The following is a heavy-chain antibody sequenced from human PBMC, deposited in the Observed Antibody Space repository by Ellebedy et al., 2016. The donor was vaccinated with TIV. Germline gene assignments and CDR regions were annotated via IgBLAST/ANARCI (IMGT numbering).Heavy chain of an antibody. V-gene: IGHV1-46*01. D-gene: IGHD3-3*01. Sequence: ASVKVSCKASGYTFTDYYIHWVRQAPGQGLEWMGGSTSYAQKFQGRVTITRETSTSTVYMELSSLRSEDTAVYYCATEEWGNGMDTWGQGTTVTVSS. J-gene: IGHJ6*02. CDR1: GYTFTDYY. CDR3: ATEEWGNGMDT. CDR2: GST.